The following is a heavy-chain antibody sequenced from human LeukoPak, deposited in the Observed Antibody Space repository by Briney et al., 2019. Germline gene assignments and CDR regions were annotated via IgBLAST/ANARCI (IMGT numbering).Heavy chain of an antibody. CDR3: ARSSGTGTFSY. Sequence: PSETLSLTCTVSGDSISRSTYYWAWIRQPPGKGLEWIGSVYYGRSPYYNPPLGSRATISVDTSKNHFSLKMSSVTAADTAVYYCARSSGTGTFSYWGQGTLVTVSS. D-gene: IGHD6-25*01. V-gene: IGHV4-39*02. CDR1: GDSISRSTYY. J-gene: IGHJ4*02. CDR2: VYYGRSP.